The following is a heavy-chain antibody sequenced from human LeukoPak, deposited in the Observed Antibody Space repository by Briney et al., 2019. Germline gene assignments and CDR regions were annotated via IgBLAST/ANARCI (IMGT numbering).Heavy chain of an antibody. CDR1: GDFVSSNIAA. V-gene: IGHV6-1*01. J-gene: IGHJ5*02. D-gene: IGHD3-10*01. Sequence: SQTLSLTCAVSGDFVSSNIAAWNWIRQSPSRGLEWLGRIYYRSKWYSDYAISLKSRITINPDTSRNQFSLQLNSVTHDDTAVYYCTGGGLVRGTLHWFDPWGQGTLVTVSS. CDR2: IYYRSKWYS. CDR3: TGGGLVRGTLHWFDP.